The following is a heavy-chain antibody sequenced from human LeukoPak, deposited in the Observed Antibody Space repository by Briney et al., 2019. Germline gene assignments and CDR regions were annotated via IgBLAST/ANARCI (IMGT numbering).Heavy chain of an antibody. J-gene: IGHJ4*02. CDR2: LYYSGNT. V-gene: IGHV4-59*01. D-gene: IGHD5-12*01. Sequence: PSETLSLTCTVSGGSISSYDWAWIRQPPGKGLEWIGHLYYSGNTNYNPSLKSRVTISVDTSKTQFSLKLSSVTAADTALYYCASGRGWLPDYWGQGTLVTVSS. CDR1: GGSISSYD. CDR3: ASGRGWLPDY.